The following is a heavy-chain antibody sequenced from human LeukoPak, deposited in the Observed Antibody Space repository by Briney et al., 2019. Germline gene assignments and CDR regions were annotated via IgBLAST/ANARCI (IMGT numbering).Heavy chain of an antibody. Sequence: GGSLRLSCAASGFTFSGSAMQWVRQASGKGLEWVGRIRSKANSYATAYAASVKGRFTISRDDSKNTAYLQMNSLKTEDTAVYYCTRLGEAVAGTEDYWGQGTLVTVSP. V-gene: IGHV3-73*01. CDR2: IRSKANSYAT. J-gene: IGHJ4*02. D-gene: IGHD6-19*01. CDR1: GFTFSGSA. CDR3: TRLGEAVAGTEDY.